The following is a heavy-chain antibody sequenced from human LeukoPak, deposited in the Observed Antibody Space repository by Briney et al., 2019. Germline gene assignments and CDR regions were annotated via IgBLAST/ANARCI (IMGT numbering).Heavy chain of an antibody. V-gene: IGHV4-39*01. CDR2: IYYSGST. D-gene: IGHD6-19*01. J-gene: IGHJ4*02. CDR1: GGSISSSSYY. CDR3: ARLGSSGWTFSYYFDY. Sequence: SETLSLTCTVSGGSISSSSYYWGWIRQPPGKGREWIGSIYYSGSTYYNPSLKSRVTISVDTSKNQFSLKLSSVTAADTAVYYCARLGSSGWTFSYYFDYWGQGTLVTVSS.